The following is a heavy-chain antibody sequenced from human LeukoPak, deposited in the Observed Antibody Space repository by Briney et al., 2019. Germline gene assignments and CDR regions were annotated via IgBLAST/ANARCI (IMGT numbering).Heavy chain of an antibody. J-gene: IGHJ4*02. Sequence: GASVKVSCKASGHTFTRYYMHWVRQAPGQGLEWMGLINPSDGSTRYAQKFQGRVTMTRDMSTNTVYMELSSLRSEDTAVYYCAREGDIVVVSVATSTGGFDYWGQGTLVTVSS. CDR1: GHTFTRYY. CDR2: INPSDGST. V-gene: IGHV1-46*01. CDR3: AREGDIVVVSVATSTGGFDY. D-gene: IGHD2-2*01.